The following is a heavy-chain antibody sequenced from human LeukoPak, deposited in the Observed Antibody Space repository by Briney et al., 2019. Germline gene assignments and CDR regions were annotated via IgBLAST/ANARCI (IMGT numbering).Heavy chain of an antibody. CDR1: GGSISSSSYY. V-gene: IGHV4-39*07. CDR2: IYYSGST. Sequence: SETLPLTCTVSGGSISSSSYYWGWIRQPPGKGLEWIGSIYYSGSTYYNPSLKSRVTISVDTSKNQFSLKLSSVTAADTAVYYCARARSLLWFGAPPGAFDIWGQGTMVTVSS. J-gene: IGHJ3*02. D-gene: IGHD3-10*01. CDR3: ARARSLLWFGAPPGAFDI.